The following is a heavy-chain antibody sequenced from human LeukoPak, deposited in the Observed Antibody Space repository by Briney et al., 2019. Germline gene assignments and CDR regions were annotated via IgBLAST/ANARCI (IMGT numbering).Heavy chain of an antibody. CDR2: ISYNGNNQ. CDR3: AKEGATMGFDY. D-gene: IGHD5-24*01. Sequence: PGGSLRLSCAASGFNFNDYGIHWVRLAPGKGLERVTVISYNGNNQYYADSVKGRFTISRDNSKNTVYLQMNSLRGDDTAVYYCAKEGATMGFDYWGQGILVTVSS. CDR1: GFNFNDYG. J-gene: IGHJ4*02. V-gene: IGHV3-30*18.